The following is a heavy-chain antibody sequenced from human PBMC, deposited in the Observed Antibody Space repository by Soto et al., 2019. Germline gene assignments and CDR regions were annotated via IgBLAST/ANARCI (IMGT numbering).Heavy chain of an antibody. V-gene: IGHV3-23*01. D-gene: IGHD6-13*01. CDR3: AKGASGYSSSWYYYYMDV. CDR2: ISGSGGST. Sequence: VQLLESGGGLVQPGGSLRLSCAASGFTFSSYAMSWVRQAPGKGLEWVSAISGSGGSTYYADSVKGRFTISRDNSKNTLYLQMNSLRAEDTAVYYCAKGASGYSSSWYYYYMDVWGKGTTVTVSS. CDR1: GFTFSSYA. J-gene: IGHJ6*03.